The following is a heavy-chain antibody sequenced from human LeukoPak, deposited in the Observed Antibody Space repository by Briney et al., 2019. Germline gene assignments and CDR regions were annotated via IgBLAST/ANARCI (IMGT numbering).Heavy chain of an antibody. Sequence: SSETLSLTCAVYGGSFSGYYWSWIRQPPGTGLEWIGEINHSGSTNYNPSLKSRVTISVDMSRNQFSLKLSSVTAADTAVYYCGRLPDSRTEAVDIWGQGTVVTVSS. CDR1: GGSFSGYY. CDR3: GRLPDSRTEAVDI. J-gene: IGHJ3*02. CDR2: INHSGST. V-gene: IGHV4-34*01. D-gene: IGHD3-22*01.